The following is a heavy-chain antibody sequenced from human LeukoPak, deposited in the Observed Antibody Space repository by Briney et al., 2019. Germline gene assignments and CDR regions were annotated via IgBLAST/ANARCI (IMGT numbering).Heavy chain of an antibody. CDR1: GYTFTNYD. CDR3: ARAVRRACDI. V-gene: IGHV1-8*03. Sequence: ASVKVSCKASGYTFTNYDINWVRQATGQGLEWMGWMNPNSGNTGYAQKFQGRVTITRNTPITTAYMELSSLRSEDTAVYYCARAVRRACDIWGQGTMVTVSS. D-gene: IGHD3-10*01. J-gene: IGHJ3*02. CDR2: MNPNSGNT.